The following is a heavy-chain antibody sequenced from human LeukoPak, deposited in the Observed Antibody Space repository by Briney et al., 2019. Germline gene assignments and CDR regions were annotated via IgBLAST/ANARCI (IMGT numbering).Heavy chain of an antibody. CDR2: INHSGST. CDR3: ARDKRGIYYGSGSYYFDY. Sequence: SETLSLTCAVYGGSFSGYYWSWIRQPPGKGLEWIGEINHSGSTNYNPSLKSRVTISVDTSKNQFSLKLSSVTAADTAVYYCARDKRGIYYGSGSYYFDYWGQGTLVTASS. D-gene: IGHD3-10*01. V-gene: IGHV4-34*01. CDR1: GGSFSGYY. J-gene: IGHJ4*02.